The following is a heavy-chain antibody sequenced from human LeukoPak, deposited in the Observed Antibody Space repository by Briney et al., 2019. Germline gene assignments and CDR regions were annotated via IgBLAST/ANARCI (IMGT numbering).Heavy chain of an antibody. D-gene: IGHD3-22*01. CDR3: ARGHYDSSGFDI. CDR2: ISAYNGNT. J-gene: IGHJ3*02. CDR1: GYSFSSFG. Sequence: ASVKVSCKASGYSFSSFGISWPRQAPGQGLEWMGWISAYNGNTNYAQKLQGRVTMTTDTSTSTAYMELRSLRSDDTAVYYCARGHYDSSGFDIWGQGTMVTVSS. V-gene: IGHV1-18*01.